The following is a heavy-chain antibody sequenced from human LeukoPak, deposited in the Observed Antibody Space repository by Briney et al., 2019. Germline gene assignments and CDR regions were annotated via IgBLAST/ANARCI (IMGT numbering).Heavy chain of an antibody. CDR3: ARDQRYCSGGSCYSLEAYFDY. Sequence: ASVKVSCKASGYTFTSYYMHWVRQAPGQGLAWMGIINPSGGSTSYAQKFQGRVTMTRDTSTSTVYMELSSLRSEDTAVYYCARDQRYCSGGSCYSLEAYFDYWGQGTLVTVSS. CDR1: GYTFTSYY. D-gene: IGHD2-15*01. V-gene: IGHV1-46*03. J-gene: IGHJ4*02. CDR2: INPSGGST.